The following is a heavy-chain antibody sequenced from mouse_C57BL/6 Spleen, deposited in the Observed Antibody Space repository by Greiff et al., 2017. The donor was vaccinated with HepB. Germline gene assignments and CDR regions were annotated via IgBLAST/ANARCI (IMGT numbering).Heavy chain of an antibody. CDR3: GRGGSLYYLDY. D-gene: IGHD1-1*02. CDR1: GYTFTSYW. CDR2: INPSSGYT. Sequence: QVQLQQSGPELAKPGASVKLSCKASGYTFTSYWMHWVKQRPGQGLEWIGYINPSSGYTKYNQKFKDKTTLTADKSSSTAYMQLSSLTYEDYAVYYCGRGGSLYYLDYWGQGTTLTVSS. J-gene: IGHJ2*01. V-gene: IGHV1-7*01.